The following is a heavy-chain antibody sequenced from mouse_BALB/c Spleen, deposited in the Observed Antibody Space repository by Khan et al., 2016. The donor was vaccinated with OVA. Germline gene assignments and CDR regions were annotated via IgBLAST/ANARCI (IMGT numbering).Heavy chain of an antibody. Sequence: EVELVESGGGLVKPGGSLTLSCAASGFTFSDYYMYWVRQTPEKRLEWVATISDGGTYTYSPASVTGRSTISRDDAEYNLFLQMSSLESEDTDMYYCIRGYYDDPCAYWGQGTLITVSA. CDR1: GFTFSDYY. J-gene: IGHJ3*01. CDR3: IRGYYDDPCAY. D-gene: IGHD2-13*01. CDR2: ISDGGTYT. V-gene: IGHV5-4*02.